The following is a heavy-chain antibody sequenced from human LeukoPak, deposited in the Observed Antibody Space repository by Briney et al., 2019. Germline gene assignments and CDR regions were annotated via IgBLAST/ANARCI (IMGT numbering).Heavy chain of an antibody. Sequence: GGSLRLSCAASGFTFSSYGMHWVRQAPGKGLEWVAVISYDGSYKYYGDSVKGRFTISRDNAKNTLYLQMNSLRAEDTALYYCATSARTYIGSSLDYWGQGTLVTVSS. CDR2: ISYDGSYK. CDR1: GFTFSSYG. V-gene: IGHV3-30*03. CDR3: ATSARTYIGSSLDY. J-gene: IGHJ4*02. D-gene: IGHD2-15*01.